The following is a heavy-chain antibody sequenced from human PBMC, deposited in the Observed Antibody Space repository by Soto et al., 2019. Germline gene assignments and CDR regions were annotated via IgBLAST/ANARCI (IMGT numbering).Heavy chain of an antibody. V-gene: IGHV4-30-2*01. CDR1: GGSISSGGYS. D-gene: IGHD6-13*01. Sequence: NPSETLSLTCAVSGGSISSGGYSWSWIRQPPGKGLEWIGYIYHSGSTYYNPSLKSRVTISVDRSKNQFSLKLSSVTAADTAVYYCARLPLAAAYSDANSWGQGTLVTVSS. J-gene: IGHJ4*02. CDR2: IYHSGST. CDR3: ARLPLAAAYSDANS.